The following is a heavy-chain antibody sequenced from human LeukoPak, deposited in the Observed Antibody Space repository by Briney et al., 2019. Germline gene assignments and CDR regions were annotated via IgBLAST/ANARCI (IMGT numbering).Heavy chain of an antibody. CDR3: ARPYYYDSRIDP. CDR1: GGSISSGDYC. J-gene: IGHJ5*02. CDR2: MYYSGST. V-gene: IGHV4-30-4*01. Sequence: PSETLSLTCTVSGGSISSGDYCWSWLRQPPGHGLEWIAYMYYSGSTYYNPSLKSRVTMSADTYKNQLSLKLSSVTAADTAVYYCARPYYYDSRIDPWGQGILVTVSS. D-gene: IGHD3-22*01.